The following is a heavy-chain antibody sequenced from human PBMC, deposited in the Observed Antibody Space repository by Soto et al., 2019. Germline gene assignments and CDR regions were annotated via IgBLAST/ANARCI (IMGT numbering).Heavy chain of an antibody. Sequence: VSGPTLVNPTQTLTLTCTFSGFSLGTTGMRVSWIRQPPGKALEWLARIDWDDDKFYSTSLKTRLTISEDTSKNQVVLRMTNMDPADTATYYCARTAGYYRGRQFDYWGQGXLVTVSS. CDR2: IDWDDDK. CDR3: ARTAGYYRGRQFDY. V-gene: IGHV2-70*04. CDR1: GFSLGTTGMR. J-gene: IGHJ4*02. D-gene: IGHD3-10*01.